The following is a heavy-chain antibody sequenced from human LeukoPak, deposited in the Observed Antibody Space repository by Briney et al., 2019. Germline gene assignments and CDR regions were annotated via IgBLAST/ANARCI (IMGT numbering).Heavy chain of an antibody. CDR2: IYYSGST. CDR3: ARQRYRRIVVVIIPGAFDI. D-gene: IGHD3-22*01. CDR1: GGSISSSSYY. J-gene: IGHJ3*02. V-gene: IGHV4-39*01. Sequence: PSETLSLTCTVSGGSISSSSYYWGWIRQPPGKGLEWIGSIYYSGSTHYNPSLKSRVTISVDTSKNQFSLKLSSVTAADTAVYYCARQRYRRIVVVIIPGAFDIWGQGTMVTVSS.